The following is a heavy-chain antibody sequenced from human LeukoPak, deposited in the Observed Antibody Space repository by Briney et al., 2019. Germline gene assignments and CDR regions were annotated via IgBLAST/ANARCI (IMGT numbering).Heavy chain of an antibody. CDR2: IYHSGST. CDR3: ARACQKLGARDAFDI. J-gene: IGHJ3*02. CDR1: GGSISSDGSS. V-gene: IGHV4-30-2*01. Sequence: SQTLSLTCAVSGGSISSDGSSWSWIRQPPGKGLEWIVYIYHSGSTYYNPSLKSLVTISEDRSKNQFSLKLSSVAAADTAVYYCARACQKLGARDAFDIWGQGTMVTVSS. D-gene: IGHD3-16*01.